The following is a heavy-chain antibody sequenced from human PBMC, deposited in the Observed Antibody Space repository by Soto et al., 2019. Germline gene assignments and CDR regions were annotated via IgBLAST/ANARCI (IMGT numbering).Heavy chain of an antibody. D-gene: IGHD3-10*01. J-gene: IGHJ3*02. Sequence: QVQLVQSGAEVKKPGASVKVSCKASGYSFTAYHMHWVRQAPGQGLEWMGWINPYSGATLYAQKFEGWVTMTRDTSISTAYMELSRLTSDDTAVYYCARDRGAPDAFDIWGQGTMVTVSS. V-gene: IGHV1-2*04. CDR1: GYSFTAYH. CDR3: ARDRGAPDAFDI. CDR2: INPYSGAT.